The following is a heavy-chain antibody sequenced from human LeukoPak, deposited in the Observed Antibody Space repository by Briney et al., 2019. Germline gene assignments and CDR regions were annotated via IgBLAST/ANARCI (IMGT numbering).Heavy chain of an antibody. CDR2: ISGSGGST. CDR3: ANSMELFLEWLLYLDY. Sequence: GGSLRLSCAASGFTVSSNYMSWVRQAPGKGLEWVSAISGSGGSTYYADSVKGRFTISRDNSKNTLYLQMNSLRAEDTAVYYCANSMELFLEWLLYLDYWGQGTLVTVSS. V-gene: IGHV3-23*01. J-gene: IGHJ4*02. CDR1: GFTVSSNY. D-gene: IGHD3-3*01.